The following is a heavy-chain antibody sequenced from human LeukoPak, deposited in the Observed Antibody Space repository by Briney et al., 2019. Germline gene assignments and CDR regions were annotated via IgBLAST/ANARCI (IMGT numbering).Heavy chain of an antibody. V-gene: IGHV3-9*01. CDR2: ISWNSGSI. CDR1: GFTFDDYA. CDR3: AKGEGSSWYDYFDY. J-gene: IGHJ4*02. Sequence: GGSLRLSCAASGFTFDDYAMHWVRQAPGKGLEWVSGISWNSGSIGYADSVKGRFTISRDNAKNSLYLQMNSLRAEDTALYYCAKGEGSSWYDYFDYWGQGTLVTVSS. D-gene: IGHD6-13*01.